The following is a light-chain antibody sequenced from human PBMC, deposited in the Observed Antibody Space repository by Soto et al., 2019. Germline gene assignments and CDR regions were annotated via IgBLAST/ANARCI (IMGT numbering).Light chain of an antibody. V-gene: IGKV3-11*01. J-gene: IGKJ5*01. CDR3: QQRSSWPLIT. Sequence: EIVLTQSPATLSLSPGERATLSCRASQSVSTYLAWYQQKPGQAPRLLIYDVSNRATGISARFSGSGSGTDFTLTISSLEPEDFAVYYCQQRSSWPLITFGLGTRLEIK. CDR1: QSVSTY. CDR2: DVS.